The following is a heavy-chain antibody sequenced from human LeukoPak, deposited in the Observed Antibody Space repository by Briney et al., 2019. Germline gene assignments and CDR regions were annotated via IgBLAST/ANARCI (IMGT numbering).Heavy chain of an antibody. V-gene: IGHV3-23*01. J-gene: IGHJ4*02. Sequence: GGSLRLSCAASGFTFSSYAMSWVRQAPGKGLEWVSAISGSGGSTYYADSVKGRFTISRDNSKNTLYLQMNSLRAEDTAVYYSAKENQDIVVVVATPYYWGQGTLVTVSS. CDR1: GFTFSSYA. CDR2: ISGSGGST. CDR3: AKENQDIVVVVATPYY. D-gene: IGHD2-15*01.